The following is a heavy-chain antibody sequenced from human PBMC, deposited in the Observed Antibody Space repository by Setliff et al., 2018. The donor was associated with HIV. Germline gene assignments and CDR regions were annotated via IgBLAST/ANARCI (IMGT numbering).Heavy chain of an antibody. CDR1: GYTFTDYY. Sequence: ASVKVSCKTSGYTFTDYYMHWMRQAPGQGLEWMGVVNTVGGGASYAQKFQGRLTVTRDTSTSTVYMELSSLRSEDTAVYYCAREGQVVVTAKGFDYWGLGTLVTVSS. V-gene: IGHV1-46*01. D-gene: IGHD2-15*01. CDR2: VNTVGGGA. CDR3: AREGQVVVTAKGFDY. J-gene: IGHJ4*02.